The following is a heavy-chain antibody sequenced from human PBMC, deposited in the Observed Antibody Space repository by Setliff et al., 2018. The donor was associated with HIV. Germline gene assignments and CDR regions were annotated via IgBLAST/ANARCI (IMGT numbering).Heavy chain of an antibody. J-gene: IGHJ4*02. CDR2: VYYSGST. V-gene: IGHV4-39*01. Sequence: PSETLSLTCTVSGGSSRSSSFYWGWISQPPGKGLEWIGSVYYSGSTYYNSSLKSRVTISVDTSQNQFSMKLSSVTATDTAVYSCARHAIVDTAGRGFDYWGQGTLVTVSS. CDR3: ARHAIVDTAGRGFDY. D-gene: IGHD5-18*01. CDR1: GGSSRSSSFY.